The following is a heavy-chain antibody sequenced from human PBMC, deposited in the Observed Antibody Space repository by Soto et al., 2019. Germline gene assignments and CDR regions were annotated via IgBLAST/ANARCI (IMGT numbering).Heavy chain of an antibody. V-gene: IGHV1-46*01. D-gene: IGHD2-15*01. CDR1: GYNFSTYY. J-gene: IGHJ4*02. CDR2: INPSGGRT. CDR3: ASGGSSFDY. Sequence: ASVRVSCKASGYNFSTYYMHWVRQAPGQGLEWMAIINPSGGRTVSAQKFQDRITINPDTSKNQFSLQLNSVTPEDTAVYYCASGGSSFDYWGQGTLVTVSS.